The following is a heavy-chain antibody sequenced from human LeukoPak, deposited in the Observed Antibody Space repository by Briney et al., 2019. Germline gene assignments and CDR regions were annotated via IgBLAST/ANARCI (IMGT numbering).Heavy chain of an antibody. Sequence: GGSLRLSCAASGFTFSDYYMSWIRQAPGKGLEWVSYISSSGSTIYYADSEKGRFTISRDNAKNSLYLQMNSLRAEDTAVYYCARDSRADGTYYFDYWGQGTLVTVSS. D-gene: IGHD1-1*01. CDR1: GFTFSDYY. J-gene: IGHJ4*02. CDR2: ISSSGSTI. V-gene: IGHV3-11*01. CDR3: ARDSRADGTYYFDY.